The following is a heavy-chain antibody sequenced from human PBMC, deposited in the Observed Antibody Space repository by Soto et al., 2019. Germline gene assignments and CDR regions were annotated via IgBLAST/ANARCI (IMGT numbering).Heavy chain of an antibody. CDR3: ARMVGATLVDF. J-gene: IGHJ4*02. Sequence: QVHLQESGPGLVRPSGTLSLNCAVSGASIISTTSHNWWSWVRQPPGKGLEWIGEIYHSGSTNYNPSLKSRVTMSVDKSTNQFSLRLTSVTAADTAVYYCARMVGATLVDFWGQGTLVTVSS. V-gene: IGHV4-4*02. CDR2: IYHSGST. D-gene: IGHD1-26*01. CDR1: GASIISTTSHNW.